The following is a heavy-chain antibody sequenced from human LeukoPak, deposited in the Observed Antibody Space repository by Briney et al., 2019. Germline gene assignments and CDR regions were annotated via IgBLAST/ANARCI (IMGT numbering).Heavy chain of an antibody. J-gene: IGHJ6*03. CDR2: FDPEDGET. D-gene: IGHD3-22*01. V-gene: IGHV1-24*01. CDR3: ARGNEKHYYDSSGYYPLRYYYYYYYMDV. Sequence: ASVKVSCKASGYTFTGYYMHWVRQAPGKGLEWMGGFDPEDGETIYAQKFQGRVTMTEDTSTDTAYMELSRLRSDDTAVYYCARGNEKHYYDSSGYYPLRYYYYYYYMDVWGKGTTVTVSS. CDR1: GYTFTGYY.